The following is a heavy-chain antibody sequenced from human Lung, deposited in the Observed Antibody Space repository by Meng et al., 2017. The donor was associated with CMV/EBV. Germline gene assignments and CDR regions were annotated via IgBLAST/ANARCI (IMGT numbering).Heavy chain of an antibody. J-gene: IGHJ6*02. CDR1: GFTFGDFG. V-gene: IGHV3-20*04. Sequence: GGSXRLXCAASGFTFGDFGMGWVRQAPGKGLEWVSGINGKGGTIGYADSVKGRFTISRDNGKNFHYLQMNSLRAEDTALYFCVRGHTYVDYYFYGMDVWGQGTXVTVSS. D-gene: IGHD5-18*01. CDR2: INGKGGTI. CDR3: VRGHTYVDYYFYGMDV.